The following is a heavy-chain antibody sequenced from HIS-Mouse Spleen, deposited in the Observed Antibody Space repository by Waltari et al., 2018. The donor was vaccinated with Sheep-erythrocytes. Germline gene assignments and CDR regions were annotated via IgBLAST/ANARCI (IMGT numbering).Heavy chain of an antibody. D-gene: IGHD7-27*01. Sequence: QVQLQESGPGLVQPSETLSLTCTVSGYSIGSVYYRVAFRQPPGKGLEWIGSIYHSGSTYYNPSLKSRVTISVDTSKNQFSLKLSSVTAADTAVYYCASQPNWGYWYFDLWGRGTLVTVSS. V-gene: IGHV4-38-2*02. J-gene: IGHJ2*01. CDR2: IYHSGST. CDR1: GYSIGSVYY. CDR3: ASQPNWGYWYFDL.